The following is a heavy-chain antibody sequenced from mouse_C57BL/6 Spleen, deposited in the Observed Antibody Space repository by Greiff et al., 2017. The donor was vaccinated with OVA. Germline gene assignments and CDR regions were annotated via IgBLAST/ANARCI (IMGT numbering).Heavy chain of an antibody. V-gene: IGHV14-3*01. J-gene: IGHJ2*01. CDR3: ARDFDY. CDR2: IDPANGNT. CDR1: GFTIKNSY. Sequence: VQLQQSVAELVRPGASVKLSCTASGFTIKNSYMHWVKQRPEQGLEWIGRIDPANGNTKYAPKFQGKAPLTADNSSNTAYLQLSSLTSEDTAIYYCARDFDYWGQGTTLTVSS.